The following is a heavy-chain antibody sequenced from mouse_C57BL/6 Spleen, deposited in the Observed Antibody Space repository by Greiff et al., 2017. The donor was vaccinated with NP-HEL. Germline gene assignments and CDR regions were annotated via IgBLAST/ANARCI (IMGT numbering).Heavy chain of an antibody. J-gene: IGHJ2*01. D-gene: IGHD3-3*01. CDR3: ARQGLSSPYFDY. V-gene: IGHV5-6*01. CDR2: ISSGGSYT. Sequence: EVQLQESGGDLAKPGGSLKLSCAASGFTFSSYGMSWVRQTPDKRLEWVATISSGGSYTYYPDSVKGRFTISRDNAKNTLYLQMSSRRSEDTAMYYCARQGLSSPYFDYWGQGTTLTVSS. CDR1: GFTFSSYG.